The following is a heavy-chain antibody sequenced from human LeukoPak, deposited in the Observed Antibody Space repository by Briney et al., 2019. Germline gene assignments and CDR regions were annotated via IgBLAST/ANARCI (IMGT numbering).Heavy chain of an antibody. Sequence: SETLSLTCTVSGGSISSSSYYWGWIRQPPGKGLEWVGSIYYSGSTYYNPSLKSRVTISVDTSKNQFSLKLSSVTAADTAVYYCARIPTIPWKGVYWGQGTLVTVSS. CDR2: IYYSGST. D-gene: IGHD1-1*01. J-gene: IGHJ4*02. V-gene: IGHV4-39*07. CDR3: ARIPTIPWKGVY. CDR1: GGSISSSSYY.